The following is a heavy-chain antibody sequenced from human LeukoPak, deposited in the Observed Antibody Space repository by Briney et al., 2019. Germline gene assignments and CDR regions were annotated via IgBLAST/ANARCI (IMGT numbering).Heavy chain of an antibody. Sequence: SETLSLICTVSGGSISSYYWSWIRLPPGKGLEWIGYIYYSGSTNYNPSLKSRVTISVDTSKNQFSLKLSSVTAAGTAVYYCARLSFLSESGYSSSCSYYYYYYMDVWGKGTTVTVSS. CDR1: GGSISSYY. V-gene: IGHV4-59*01. J-gene: IGHJ6*03. CDR2: IYYSGST. CDR3: ARLSFLSESGYSSSCSYYYYYYMDV. D-gene: IGHD6-13*01.